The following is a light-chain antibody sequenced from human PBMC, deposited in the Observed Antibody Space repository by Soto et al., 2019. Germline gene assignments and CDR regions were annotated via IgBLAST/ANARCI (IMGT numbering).Light chain of an antibody. CDR1: QSVLYSSNNKNY. Sequence: DIVMTQSPDSLAVSLGERATINCKSSQSVLYSSNNKNYLAWYQQKPGQPPKPLIYWASTRESGVPDRFSGSGSGTDFTLTISSLQAEDVAVYSCQQYYSTPWTFGQGTKVEIK. V-gene: IGKV4-1*01. CDR3: QQYYSTPWT. J-gene: IGKJ1*01. CDR2: WAS.